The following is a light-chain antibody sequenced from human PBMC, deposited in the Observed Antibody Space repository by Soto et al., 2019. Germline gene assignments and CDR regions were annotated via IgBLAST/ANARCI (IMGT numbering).Light chain of an antibody. Sequence: DIQMTQSPSSLSASVGDRVTITFRASQSISSYLNWYQQKPGKAPKLLIYAASSLQSGVPSRFSGSGSGTDFTLIISSLQPEDFATYYCQQLDSYPLTFGGGTKVDIK. V-gene: IGKV1-39*01. J-gene: IGKJ4*01. CDR1: QSISSY. CDR2: AAS. CDR3: QQLDSYPLT.